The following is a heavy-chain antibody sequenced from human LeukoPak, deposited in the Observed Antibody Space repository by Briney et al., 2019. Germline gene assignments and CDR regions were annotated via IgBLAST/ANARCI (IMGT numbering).Heavy chain of an antibody. CDR1: GFTFSSYA. CDR3: AKAPFPGDPYGVLDY. CDR2: ISGSGGST. Sequence: PGGSLRLSCAASGFTFSSYAMSWVRQAPGQGLEWVSAISGSGGSTYYADSAKGRFTISRDNSKNTLYLQMNSLRAEDTAVYYCAKAPFPGDPYGVLDYWGQGTLVTVSS. V-gene: IGHV3-23*01. J-gene: IGHJ4*02. D-gene: IGHD4-17*01.